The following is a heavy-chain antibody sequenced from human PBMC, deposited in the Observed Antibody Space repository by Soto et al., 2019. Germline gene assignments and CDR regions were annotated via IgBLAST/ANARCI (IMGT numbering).Heavy chain of an antibody. CDR3: AGPWGTDRSYYYYGMDV. CDR1: GYTFTSYY. V-gene: IGHV1-46*01. J-gene: IGHJ6*02. D-gene: IGHD7-27*01. CDR2: INPSGGST. Sequence: ASVKVSCKASGYTFTSYYMHWVRQAPGQGLEWMGIINPSGGSTSYAQKFQGRVTMTRDTSTSTVYMELSSLRSEDTAVYYCAGPWGTDRSYYYYGMDVWGQGTTVTAP.